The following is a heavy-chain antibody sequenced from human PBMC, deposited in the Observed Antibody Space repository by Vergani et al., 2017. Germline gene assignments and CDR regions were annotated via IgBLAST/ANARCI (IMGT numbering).Heavy chain of an antibody. J-gene: IGHJ4*02. V-gene: IGHV3-23*01. D-gene: IGHD5-24*01. CDR3: AKDPRSRSHRDGYNWALFDY. Sequence: EVQLLESGGGLVQPGGSLRLSCAASGFTFSSYAMSWVRQAPGKGLEWVSAISGSGGSTYYADSVKGRFTISRDNSKNTLYLQMNSLRAEDTAVYYCAKDPRSRSHRDGYNWALFDYWGQGTLVTVSS. CDR1: GFTFSSYA. CDR2: ISGSGGST.